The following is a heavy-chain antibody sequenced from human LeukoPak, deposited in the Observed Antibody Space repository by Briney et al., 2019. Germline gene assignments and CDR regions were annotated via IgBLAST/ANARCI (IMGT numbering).Heavy chain of an antibody. CDR3: ARDGTVTAGPFDP. Sequence: GGSLRLSCAASGFTFSSYGMHWVRQAPGKGLEWVAVISYDGSNKYYADSVKGRFTISRDNSKNTLYLQINSLRPEDTAVYYCARDGTVTAGPFDPWGGGTLVTVSS. V-gene: IGHV3-30*03. CDR1: GFTFSSYG. CDR2: ISYDGSNK. J-gene: IGHJ5*02. D-gene: IGHD4-17*01.